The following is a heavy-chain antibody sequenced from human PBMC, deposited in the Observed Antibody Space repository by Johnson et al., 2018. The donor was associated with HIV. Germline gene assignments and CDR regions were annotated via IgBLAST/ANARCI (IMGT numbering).Heavy chain of an antibody. CDR2: ISYDGNNK. CDR1: GFTFSSYA. J-gene: IGHJ3*02. Sequence: QVQLVESGGGVVQPGRSLRLSCAASGFTFSSYAIHWVRQAPGKGLEWVAVISYDGNNKYYADSVKGRFTISRDNSKNTLHLQMNSLRAEDAAVYYCATSTASDALEIWGQGTMVTVSS. D-gene: IGHD1-1*01. V-gene: IGHV3-30*04. CDR3: ATSTASDALEI.